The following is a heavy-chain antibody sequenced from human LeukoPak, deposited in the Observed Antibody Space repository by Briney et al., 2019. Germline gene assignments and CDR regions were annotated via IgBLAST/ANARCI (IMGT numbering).Heavy chain of an antibody. Sequence: GASVKVSCKASGYTFTSYYMHWVRQAPGQGLEWMGIINPSGGGTSYAQKFQGRVTMTRDTSTSTVYMELSSLRSEDTAVYYCARAFGILTGYFPHWFDPWGQGTLVTVSS. CDR2: INPSGGGT. CDR1: GYTFTSYY. V-gene: IGHV1-46*01. D-gene: IGHD3-9*01. CDR3: ARAFGILTGYFPHWFDP. J-gene: IGHJ5*02.